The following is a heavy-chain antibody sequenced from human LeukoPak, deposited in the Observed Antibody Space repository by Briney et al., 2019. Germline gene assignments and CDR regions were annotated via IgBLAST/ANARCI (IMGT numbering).Heavy chain of an antibody. CDR3: ARAFIQLWSQDWYFDL. Sequence: ASVKVSCKASGYTFTSYYMHWVRQAPGQGLEWMGWINPNSGGTNYAQKFQGRVTMTRDTSISTAYMELSSLRSEDTAVYYCARAFIQLWSQDWYFDLWGCGTLVSVSS. CDR1: GYTFTSYY. J-gene: IGHJ2*01. D-gene: IGHD5-18*01. CDR2: INPNSGGT. V-gene: IGHV1-2*02.